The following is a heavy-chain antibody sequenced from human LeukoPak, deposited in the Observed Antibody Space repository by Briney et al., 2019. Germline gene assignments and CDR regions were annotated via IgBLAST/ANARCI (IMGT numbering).Heavy chain of an antibody. CDR2: IKQDGSEK. CDR1: GFTFSSYW. V-gene: IGHV3-7*01. Sequence: GSLRLSCAASGFTFSSYWMSWVRQAPGKGLEWVANIKQDGSEKYYVDSVKGRFTISRDNSKNTLYLQMNSLRAEDTAVYYCAKDYLRVVAATYYFDYWGQGTLVTVSS. D-gene: IGHD2-15*01. J-gene: IGHJ4*02. CDR3: AKDYLRVVAATYYFDY.